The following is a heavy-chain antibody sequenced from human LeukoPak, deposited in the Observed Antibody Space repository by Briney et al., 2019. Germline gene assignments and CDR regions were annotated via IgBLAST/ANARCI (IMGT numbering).Heavy chain of an antibody. CDR3: ARRSAAAGIDAFDI. J-gene: IGHJ3*02. V-gene: IGHV3-13*01. D-gene: IGHD6-13*01. CDR1: GFSYRNYD. Sequence: PGGSLRLSCSDSGFSYRNYDMHWVRQPTGKALEWVSAVGTGGDTYYAGSVKGPFTVVRENAKNTLYLQMNSLRAGDTAMYYCARRSAAAGIDAFDIWGQGTMVTVSS. CDR2: VGTGGDT.